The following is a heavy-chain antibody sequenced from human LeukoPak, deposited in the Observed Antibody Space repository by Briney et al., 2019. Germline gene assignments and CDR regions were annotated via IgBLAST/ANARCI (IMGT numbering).Heavy chain of an antibody. CDR1: GGSISSSSYY. CDR2: IYYSGST. D-gene: IGHD3-22*01. V-gene: IGHV4-39*01. J-gene: IGHJ2*01. Sequence: PSETLSLTCTVSGGSISSSSYYWGWIRQPPGKGLEWIGSIYYSGSTYYNPSLKSRVTISVDTSRNQFSLKLSSVTAADTAVYYCARLLDSSGYAWYFDLWGRGTLVTVSS. CDR3: ARLLDSSGYAWYFDL.